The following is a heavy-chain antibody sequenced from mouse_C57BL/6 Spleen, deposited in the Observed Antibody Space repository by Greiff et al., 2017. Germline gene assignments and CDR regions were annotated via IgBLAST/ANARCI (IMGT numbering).Heavy chain of an antibody. Sequence: QVQLQQPGAELVMPGASVKLSCKASGYTFTSYWMHWVKQRPGQGLEWIGEIDPSDSYTNYNQKFKGKSTLTVDKSSSTAYMQLSSLTSEDSAVYYGARRGSNYAFDYWGQGTTLTVSS. V-gene: IGHV1-69*01. J-gene: IGHJ2*01. CDR2: IDPSDSYT. CDR1: GYTFTSYW. D-gene: IGHD2-5*01. CDR3: ARRGSNYAFDY.